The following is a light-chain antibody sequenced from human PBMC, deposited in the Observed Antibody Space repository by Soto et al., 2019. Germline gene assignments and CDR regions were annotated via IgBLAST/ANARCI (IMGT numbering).Light chain of an antibody. CDR1: SSDVGGYNY. J-gene: IGLJ7*01. V-gene: IGLV2-14*01. CDR2: DVS. Sequence: QSALTQPASVSWSPGQSITISCTGTSSDVGGYNYVSWYQQHPGKAPKLMIYDVSNRPSGVSNRFSGSKSGNTASLTISGLQAEDEADYYCSSYTSSSTWVFGGGTQLTVL. CDR3: SSYTSSSTWV.